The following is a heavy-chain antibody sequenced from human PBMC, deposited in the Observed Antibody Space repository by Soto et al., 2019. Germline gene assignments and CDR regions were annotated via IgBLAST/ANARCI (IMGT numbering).Heavy chain of an antibody. CDR1: GHIFTRYW. Sequence: GECLKISCKASGHIFTRYWIGWVRQMPRKGLEWMGIIYPADSDTRYSPSFQGQVTISADKSISTAYLQWSSLKASDTDMYYCVRHGREDAFDIWGQGTMVTVSS. CDR2: IYPADSDT. V-gene: IGHV5-51*01. D-gene: IGHD2-15*01. J-gene: IGHJ3*02. CDR3: VRHGREDAFDI.